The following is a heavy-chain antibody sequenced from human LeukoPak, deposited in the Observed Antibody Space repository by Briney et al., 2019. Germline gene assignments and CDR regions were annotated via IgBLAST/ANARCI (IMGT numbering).Heavy chain of an antibody. J-gene: IGHJ5*02. Sequence: PSETLSLTCTVSGGSISSSSYYRGWIRQPPGKGLEWIGSIYYSGSTYYNPSLKSRVTISVDTSKNQFSLKLSSVTAADTAVYYCARHGWVGATNWFDPWGQGTLVTVSS. CDR3: ARHGWVGATNWFDP. CDR1: GGSISSSSYY. D-gene: IGHD1-26*01. CDR2: IYYSGST. V-gene: IGHV4-39*01.